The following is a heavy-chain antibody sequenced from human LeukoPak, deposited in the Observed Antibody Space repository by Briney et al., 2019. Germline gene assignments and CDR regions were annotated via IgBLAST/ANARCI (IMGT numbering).Heavy chain of an antibody. J-gene: IGHJ5*02. CDR1: GASIGSSSFS. V-gene: IGHV4-39*01. D-gene: IGHD1-26*01. CDR2: VDYSGST. Sequence: PSETLSLTCTVSGASIGSSSFSWGWIRQPPGKGLEWIGSVDYSGSTNYNPSLKSRVSISVDTSKTQFSLKLSSVTAADTAVYYCARRLAGATVWFDPWGLGTLVTVSS. CDR3: ARRLAGATVWFDP.